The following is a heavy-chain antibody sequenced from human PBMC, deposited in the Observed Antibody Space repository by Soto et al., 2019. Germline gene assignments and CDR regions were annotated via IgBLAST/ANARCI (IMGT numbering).Heavy chain of an antibody. D-gene: IGHD6-19*01. CDR3: TRPPSSGWYPGSAFDI. Sequence: GGSLRLSCTASGFTFGDYAMSWFRQAPGKGLEWVGFIRSKAYGGTTEYAASVKGRFTISRDDSKSIAYLQMNSLKTEDTAVYYCTRPPSSGWYPGSAFDIWGQGTMVTVSS. J-gene: IGHJ3*02. V-gene: IGHV3-49*03. CDR1: GFTFGDYA. CDR2: IRSKAYGGTT.